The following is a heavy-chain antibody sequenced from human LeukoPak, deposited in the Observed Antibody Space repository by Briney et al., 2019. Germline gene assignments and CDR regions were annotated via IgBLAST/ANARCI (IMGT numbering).Heavy chain of an antibody. CDR2: INHSGST. J-gene: IGHJ6*03. Sequence: PSETLSLTCAVYGGSFSGYYWSWIRQPPGKGLEWIGEINHSGSTNYNPSLKSRVTISVDTSKNQFSLTLSSVTAADTAVYYCARGRGYCSSTSCYNYYYYMDVWGKGTTVTVSS. CDR1: GGSFSGYY. D-gene: IGHD2-2*02. V-gene: IGHV4-34*01. CDR3: ARGRGYCSSTSCYNYYYYMDV.